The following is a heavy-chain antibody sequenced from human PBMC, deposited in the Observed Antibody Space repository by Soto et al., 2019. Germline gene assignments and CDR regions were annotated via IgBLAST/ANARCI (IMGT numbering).Heavy chain of an antibody. CDR2: FVGSTGST. D-gene: IGHD1-1*01. V-gene: IGHV3-23*01. Sequence: GGSLRLSCAASGFTFSSYTMNWVRQAPGKGLEWVSTFVGSTGSTFYADSVKGRFTISRDDSKNTLYLQMNSLRAEDTAVYYCAKCYTTEATPANYFDYCGQGTLVTVSS. CDR1: GFTFSSYT. CDR3: AKCYTTEATPANYFDY. J-gene: IGHJ4*02.